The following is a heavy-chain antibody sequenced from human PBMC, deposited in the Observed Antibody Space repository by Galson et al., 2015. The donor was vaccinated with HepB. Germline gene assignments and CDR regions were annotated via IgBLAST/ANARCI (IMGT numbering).Heavy chain of an antibody. V-gene: IGHV3-64D*06. Sequence: SLRLSCAASGFTFSSYAMHWVRQAPGKGLEYVSAISSNGGSTYYADSVKGKFTISRDNSKNTLYLQMSSLRAEDTAVYYCVKEWVLLAAAGTSDAFDIWGQGTMVTVSS. CDR1: GFTFSSYA. CDR3: VKEWVLLAAAGTSDAFDI. CDR2: ISSNGGST. J-gene: IGHJ3*02. D-gene: IGHD6-13*01.